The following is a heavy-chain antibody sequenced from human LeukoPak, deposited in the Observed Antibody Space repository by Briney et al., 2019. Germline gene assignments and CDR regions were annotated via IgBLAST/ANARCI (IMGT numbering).Heavy chain of an antibody. CDR1: GFTFSSYG. V-gene: IGHV3-33*01. J-gene: IGHJ4*02. CDR2: IWYDGNNK. CDR3: ARVQWLDNYYFDY. D-gene: IGHD6-19*01. Sequence: GGSLRLSCAASGFTFSSYGMHWGRQAPGKGLEWVAVIWYDGNNKYHADSVKGRFTISRDNSKNTLYLQMNGLRAEDAAVYYCARVQWLDNYYFDYWGQGTLVTVSS.